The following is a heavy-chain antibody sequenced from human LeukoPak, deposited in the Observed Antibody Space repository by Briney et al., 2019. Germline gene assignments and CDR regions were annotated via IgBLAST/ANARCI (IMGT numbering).Heavy chain of an antibody. Sequence: SETLSLTCAVSGGSISSNNWWSWVRQPPGKGLEWIGEIYHSGSTNYNPSLKSRVTISVDKSKNQFSLKLSSVTAADTAVYYCARFTDSGSYWVDYWGQGTLVTVSS. CDR2: IYHSGST. D-gene: IGHD1-26*01. V-gene: IGHV4-4*02. CDR3: ARFTDSGSYWVDY. J-gene: IGHJ4*02. CDR1: GGSISSNNW.